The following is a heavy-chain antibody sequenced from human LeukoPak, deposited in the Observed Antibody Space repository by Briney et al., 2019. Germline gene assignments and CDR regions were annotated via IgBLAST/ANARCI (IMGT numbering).Heavy chain of an antibody. CDR2: IYPDDSDT. Sequence: GESLKISCKGSGYSFTNYWIGWVRQMPGKGLERMGIIYPDDSDTKYSPSFQGQVTISADKSISTAYLQWSSLKASDTAMYYCARQGTGAYYYYYGMDVWGQGTTVTVSS. V-gene: IGHV5-51*01. J-gene: IGHJ6*02. D-gene: IGHD7-27*01. CDR3: ARQGTGAYYYYYGMDV. CDR1: GYSFTNYW.